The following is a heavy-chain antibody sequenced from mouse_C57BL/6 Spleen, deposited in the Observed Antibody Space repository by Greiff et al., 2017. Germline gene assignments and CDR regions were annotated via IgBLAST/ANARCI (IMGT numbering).Heavy chain of an antibody. CDR2: IYPGSGNT. D-gene: IGHD1-1*01. J-gene: IGHJ2*01. V-gene: IGHV1-66*01. CDR1: GYSFTSYY. CDR3: AIITTGEGNFDY. Sequence: KLQQSGPELVKPGASVKISCKASGYSFTSYYIHWVKQRPGQGLEWIGWIYPGSGNTKYNEKFKGKATLTADTSSSTAYMQLSSLTSEDSAVYYCAIITTGEGNFDYWGQGTTLTVSS.